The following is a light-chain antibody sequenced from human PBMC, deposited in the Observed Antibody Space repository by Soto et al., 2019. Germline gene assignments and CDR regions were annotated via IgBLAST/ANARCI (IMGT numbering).Light chain of an antibody. CDR2: AAS. CDR3: QQYNNLPIT. Sequence: DIQMTQSPSSLSASVGDRVTITCRASQSISSYLNWYQQKPGKAPKLLIYAASSLQSGVPSRFSGSGSGTEFTFTISSLQPEDIATYYCQQYNNLPITLGQGTRLEIK. CDR1: QSISSY. J-gene: IGKJ5*01. V-gene: IGKV1-33*01.